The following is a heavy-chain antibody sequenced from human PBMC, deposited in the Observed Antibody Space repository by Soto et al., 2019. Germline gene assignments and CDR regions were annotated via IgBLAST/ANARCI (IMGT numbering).Heavy chain of an antibody. CDR1: GGSISSYY. J-gene: IGHJ4*02. D-gene: IGHD3-22*01. CDR3: ARIGHYYDRLDLYYFDY. CDR2: IYYSGST. Sequence: PSETLSLTCTVSGGSISSYYWSWIRQPPGKGLEWIGYIYYSGSTNYNPSLKSRVTISVDTSKNQFSLKLSSVTAADTAVYYCARIGHYYDRLDLYYFDYWGQGTLVTVSS. V-gene: IGHV4-59*01.